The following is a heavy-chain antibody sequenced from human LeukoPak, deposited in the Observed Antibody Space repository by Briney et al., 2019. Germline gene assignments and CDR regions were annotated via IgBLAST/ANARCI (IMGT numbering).Heavy chain of an antibody. D-gene: IGHD2-2*01. Sequence: GGSLRLSCAASGFTFSSYAMSWVRQAPGRGLEGVSAISGSGGSTYYADSVKGRFTISRDNSKNTLYLQMNSLRAEDTAVYYCAKVALPVLYYYYGMDVWGQGTTVTVSS. J-gene: IGHJ6*02. CDR2: ISGSGGST. V-gene: IGHV3-23*01. CDR1: GFTFSSYA. CDR3: AKVALPVLYYYYGMDV.